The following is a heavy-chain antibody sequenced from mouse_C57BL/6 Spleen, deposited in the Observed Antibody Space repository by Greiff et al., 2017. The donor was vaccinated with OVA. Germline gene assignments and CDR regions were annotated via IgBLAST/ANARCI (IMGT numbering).Heavy chain of an antibody. J-gene: IGHJ2*01. D-gene: IGHD1-1*02. Sequence: LQESGPELVKPGASVKISCKASGYAFSSSWMNWVKQRPGKGLEWIGRIYPGDGDTNYNGKFKGKATLTADKSSSTAYMQLSSLTSEDSAVYFCARSEYYLYYFDYWGQGTTLTVSS. CDR2: IYPGDGDT. CDR1: GYAFSSSW. CDR3: ARSEYYLYYFDY. V-gene: IGHV1-82*01.